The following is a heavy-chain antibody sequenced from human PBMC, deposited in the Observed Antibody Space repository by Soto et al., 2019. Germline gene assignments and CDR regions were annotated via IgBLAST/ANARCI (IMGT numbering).Heavy chain of an antibody. CDR3: AREGRMGTFDY. CDR1: GGSVSSGSYY. D-gene: IGHD1-1*01. Sequence: SETLSLTCTVSGGSVSSGSYYWSWIRQPPGKGLEWIGYIYYSGSTKYNPSLKSRVTILEDTSKNQFSLKLNSVTAADTAVYYCAREGRMGTFDYWGQGALVTVSS. V-gene: IGHV4-61*01. CDR2: IYYSGST. J-gene: IGHJ4*02.